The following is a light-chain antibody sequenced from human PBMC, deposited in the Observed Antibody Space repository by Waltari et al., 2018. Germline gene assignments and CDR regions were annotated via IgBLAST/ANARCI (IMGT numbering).Light chain of an antibody. J-gene: IGKJ4*01. CDR3: QQYYTSPLT. CDR1: QSLLSSSNNKNY. CDR2: WAS. V-gene: IGKV4-1*01. Sequence: IVMTQSPDSLGFSLGERATINCRSTQSLLSSSNNKNYLAWYQQKPGQPPRLLMYWASLRESGVPERFSGSGSATDFTLTISSLQAEDVAVYYCQQYYTSPLTFGGGTKVEIK.